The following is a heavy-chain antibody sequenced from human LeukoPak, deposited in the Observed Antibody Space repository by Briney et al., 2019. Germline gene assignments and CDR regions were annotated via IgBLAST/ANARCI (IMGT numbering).Heavy chain of an antibody. V-gene: IGHV3-23*01. J-gene: IGHJ4*02. CDR2: ISGSGGST. D-gene: IGHD2-2*01. Sequence: PGGSLGLSCAASGFTFSSYAMSWVRQAPGKGLEWVSAISGSGGSTYYADSVKGRFTISRDNSKNTLYLQMNSLRAEDRAVYYCAKDWRYCSSTSCYGYYFDYWGQGTLVTVSS. CDR1: GFTFSSYA. CDR3: AKDWRYCSSTSCYGYYFDY.